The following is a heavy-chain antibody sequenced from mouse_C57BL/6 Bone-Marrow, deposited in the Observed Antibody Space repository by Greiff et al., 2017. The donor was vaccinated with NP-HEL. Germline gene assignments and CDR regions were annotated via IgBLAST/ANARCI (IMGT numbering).Heavy chain of an antibody. J-gene: IGHJ1*03. V-gene: IGHV1-26*01. CDR1: GYTFTDYY. D-gene: IGHD1-1*01. Sequence: VQLQQSGPELVKPGASVKISCKASGYTFTDYYMNWVKQSHGKSLEWIGDINPNNGGTSYNQKFKGKATLTVDKSSSTAYMELRSLTSEDSAVYYCGNLRSYWYFDVWGTGTTVTVSS. CDR2: INPNNGGT. CDR3: GNLRSYWYFDV.